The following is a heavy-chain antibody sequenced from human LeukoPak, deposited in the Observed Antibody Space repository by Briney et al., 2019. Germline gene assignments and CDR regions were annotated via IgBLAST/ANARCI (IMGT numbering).Heavy chain of an antibody. J-gene: IGHJ4*02. CDR3: ARGRNADGSGSYVPLDY. CDR2: IHCGGDVT. V-gene: IGHV3-23*01. D-gene: IGHD3-10*01. CDR1: GFTFSSHT. Sequence: GGSLRLSCAASGFTFSSHTINWVRQAPEKGLEWVSTIHCGGDVTYYADSVKGRFTISRDNSKNTLYLQMNSLRAEDTAVYYCARGRNADGSGSYVPLDYWGQGTLVTVSS.